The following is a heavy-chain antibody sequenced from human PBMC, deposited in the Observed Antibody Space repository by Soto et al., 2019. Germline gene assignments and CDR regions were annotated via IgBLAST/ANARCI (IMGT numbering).Heavy chain of an antibody. V-gene: IGHV4-4*07. CDR1: GGSINNYY. CDR3: ARQTTYSSSWYDY. D-gene: IGHD6-13*01. Sequence: SETLSLTCAVSGGSINNYYWTWIRQPAGKGLEWIGRIYSSGSTNYNSSLKSRVTMSVDTSKNQISLKLTSVTAADTAVYYCARQTTYSSSWYDYWGQGTLVTVSS. J-gene: IGHJ4*02. CDR2: IYSSGST.